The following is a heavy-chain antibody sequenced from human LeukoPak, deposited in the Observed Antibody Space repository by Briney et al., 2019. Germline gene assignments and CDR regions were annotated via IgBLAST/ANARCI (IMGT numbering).Heavy chain of an antibody. CDR2: IKNAGIDT. CDR1: GFIFSNYY. CDR3: ARGGYGHNMDV. D-gene: IGHD3-10*01. Sequence: GGSLRLSCVGSGFIFSNYYMYWVRQAPGKGLVWVSRIKNAGIDTNYADSVKGRFTLSRDNAKNTVYLQMSSLRAEDTAVYYCARGGYGHNMDVWGEGTTVTVSS. J-gene: IGHJ6*03. V-gene: IGHV3-74*01.